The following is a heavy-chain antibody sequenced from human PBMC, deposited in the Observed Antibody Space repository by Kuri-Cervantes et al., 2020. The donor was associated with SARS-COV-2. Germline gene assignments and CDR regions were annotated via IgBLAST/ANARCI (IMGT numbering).Heavy chain of an antibody. D-gene: IGHD1-26*01. V-gene: IGHV3-23*01. Sequence: GESLKISCAASGFTFSSYAMSWVRQAPGKGLEWVSAISGSGGSTYYADSVKGRFTISRDNSKNTLYLQMNSLRAEDTAVYYCASGSYYTGLDYWGQGTLITVSS. CDR2: ISGSGGST. CDR1: GFTFSSYA. CDR3: ASGSYYTGLDY. J-gene: IGHJ4*02.